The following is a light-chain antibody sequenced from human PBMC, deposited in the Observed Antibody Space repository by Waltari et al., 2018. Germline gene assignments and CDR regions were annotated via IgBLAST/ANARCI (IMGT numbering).Light chain of an antibody. Sequence: QSALNQPASVSGSPGQSIPISCSGTSNVVETYELVSWYQLSPGKAPKLLIYEVNRRPSGVSNRFSGSKSGNTASLTISGLQAEDEADYYCCSYARAGTLLFGGGTKLTVL. CDR2: EVN. V-gene: IGLV2-23*02. J-gene: IGLJ2*01. CDR3: CSYARAGTLL. CDR1: SNVVETYEL.